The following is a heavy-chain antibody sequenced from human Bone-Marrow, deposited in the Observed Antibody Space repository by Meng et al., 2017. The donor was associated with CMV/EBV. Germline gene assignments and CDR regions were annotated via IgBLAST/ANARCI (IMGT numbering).Heavy chain of an antibody. J-gene: IGHJ4*02. CDR3: ARDDYDILTGYGY. D-gene: IGHD3-9*01. V-gene: IGHV3-30*02. CDR1: GFTFSSYG. Sequence: GESLKISCAVSGFTFSSYGMHWVRQAPGKGLEWVAFIRYDGSNKYYADSVKGRFTISRDNSKNTLFLQMKSLRAEDTAVYYCARDDYDILTGYGYWGQGTLVIVSS. CDR2: IRYDGSNK.